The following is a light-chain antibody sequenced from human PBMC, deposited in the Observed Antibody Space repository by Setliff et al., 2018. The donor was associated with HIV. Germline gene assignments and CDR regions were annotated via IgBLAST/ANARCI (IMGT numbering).Light chain of an antibody. V-gene: IGLV2-14*03. Sequence: QSALTQPASVSGSPGQSITISCTGTSSAVGGYNYVSWYQQHPGKAPKLMISDVTTRPSGVANRFSGSKSGNTASLTISGLQAEDEADYYCCSYTSRTPFYVFGTGTKVTVL. CDR3: CSYTSRTPFYV. CDR2: DVT. J-gene: IGLJ1*01. CDR1: SSAVGGYNY.